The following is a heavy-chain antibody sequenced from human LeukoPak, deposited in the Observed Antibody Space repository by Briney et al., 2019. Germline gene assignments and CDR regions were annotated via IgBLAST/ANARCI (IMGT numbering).Heavy chain of an antibody. CDR2: IYPGDSDT. V-gene: IGHV5-51*01. J-gene: IGHJ3*02. D-gene: IGHD1-1*01. CDR1: GYSFTSYW. Sequence: GESLKISCKGSGYSFTSYWIGWVRQMPGKGLEWMGIIYPGDSDTRYNPSFQGQVTISADKSISTAYLQWSSLKASDTAMYYCARHRVQLERLDAFDIWGQGTMVTVSS. CDR3: ARHRVQLERLDAFDI.